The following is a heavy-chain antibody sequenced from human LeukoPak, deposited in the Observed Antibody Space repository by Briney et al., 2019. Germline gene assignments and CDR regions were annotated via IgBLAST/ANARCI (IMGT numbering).Heavy chain of an antibody. J-gene: IGHJ4*02. CDR3: ARSSGWSFFDC. D-gene: IGHD6-19*01. Sequence: SETLSLTCTVSGGSISSYYWSWIRQPPGKGLEWIGYIYYSGSTNYNPSLKSRVTISVDTSKNQFSLKLRSVTAADTAVYYCARSSGWSFFDCWGQGSLVTVSS. CDR1: GGSISSYY. V-gene: IGHV4-59*01. CDR2: IYYSGST.